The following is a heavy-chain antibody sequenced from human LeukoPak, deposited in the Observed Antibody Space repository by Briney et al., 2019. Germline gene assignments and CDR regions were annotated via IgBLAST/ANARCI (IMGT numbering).Heavy chain of an antibody. CDR3: ARDSLSGSSGYPDEYYYYGMDV. Sequence: ASVKVSCKASGYTFTGYYMHWVRQAPGQGLEWMGWINPNSGGTNYAQKFQGWVTMTRDMSISTAYMELSRLRSDDTAVYYCARDSLSGSSGYPDEYYYYGMDVWGQGTTVTVSS. V-gene: IGHV1-2*04. J-gene: IGHJ6*02. CDR2: INPNSGGT. D-gene: IGHD3-22*01. CDR1: GYTFTGYY.